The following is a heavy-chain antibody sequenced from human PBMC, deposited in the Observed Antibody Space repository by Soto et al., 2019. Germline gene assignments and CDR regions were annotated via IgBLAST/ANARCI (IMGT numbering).Heavy chain of an antibody. D-gene: IGHD5-18*01. CDR3: AREGSDSAHNFAHRIQLESLSF. Sequence: SETLCLTCTVSGVSMQNSHSFWGWSRQPPGKGLEFIGNVYYSGGAHYNPSLKSRVTISVHTSKNHFSLYLSSVTAAEMAVYYCAREGSDSAHNFAHRIQLESLSFRGQRSPVTV. CDR1: GVSMQNSHSF. V-gene: IGHV4-39*07. J-gene: IGHJ1*01. CDR2: VYYSGGA.